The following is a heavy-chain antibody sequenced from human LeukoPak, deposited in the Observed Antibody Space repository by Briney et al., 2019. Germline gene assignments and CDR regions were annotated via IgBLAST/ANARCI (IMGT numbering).Heavy chain of an antibody. V-gene: IGHV4-31*03. CDR2: ITYSGNT. Sequence: SETLSLTCTVSGGSISSGPYYWIWIRQHPGKGLEWIGYITYSGNTYYYPALNSRVTVSLDTSKTQFSLKLSSVTAADTAVYYCARIAYDALDSYYYGIDVWGQGTTVTVSS. J-gene: IGHJ6*02. D-gene: IGHD3-3*01. CDR3: ARIAYDALDSYYYGIDV. CDR1: GGSISSGPYY.